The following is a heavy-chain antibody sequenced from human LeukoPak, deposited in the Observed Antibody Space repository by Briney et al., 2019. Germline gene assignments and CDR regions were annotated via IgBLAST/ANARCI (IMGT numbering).Heavy chain of an antibody. CDR3: ARHVPDPGYDYVWGSYRYASYYYYMDV. CDR1: GYSISSGYY. J-gene: IGHJ6*03. V-gene: IGHV4-38-2*02. CDR2: IYHSGST. Sequence: TSETLSLTCTVSGYSISSGYYWGWIRQPPGKGLEWIGSIYHSGSTYYNPSLKSRVTISVDTSKNQFSLKLSSVTAADTAVYYCARHVPDPGYDYVWGSYRYASYYYYMDVWGKGTTVTISS. D-gene: IGHD3-16*02.